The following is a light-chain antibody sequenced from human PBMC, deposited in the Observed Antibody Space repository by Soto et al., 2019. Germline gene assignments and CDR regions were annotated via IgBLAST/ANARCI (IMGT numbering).Light chain of an antibody. Sequence: DLVLTPSPDSLAVSLGERATINCKSSQSVLYSSNNKNYLAWYQQNPGQAPRLLIYGASSRATGIPDRFSGSGSGTEFTLTISSLQSEDFAVYYCQQYNNWPPWTFGQGTKVDVK. V-gene: IGKV4-1*01. J-gene: IGKJ1*01. CDR3: QQYNNWPPWT. CDR1: QSVLYSSNNKNY. CDR2: GAS.